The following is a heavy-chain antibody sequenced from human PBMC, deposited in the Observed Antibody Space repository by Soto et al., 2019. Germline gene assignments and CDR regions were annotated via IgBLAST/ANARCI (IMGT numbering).Heavy chain of an antibody. CDR2: ISSSSYI. J-gene: IGHJ5*02. CDR1: GFTFSSYS. CDR3: ARSQIAAACPRAPINWFDP. V-gene: IGHV3-21*01. Sequence: GGSLRLSCAASGFTFSSYSMNWVRQAPGKGLEWVSSISSSSYIYYADSVKGRFTISRDNAKNSLYLQMNSLRAEDTAVYYCARSQIAAACPRAPINWFDPWGQGTLVTVSS. D-gene: IGHD6-13*01.